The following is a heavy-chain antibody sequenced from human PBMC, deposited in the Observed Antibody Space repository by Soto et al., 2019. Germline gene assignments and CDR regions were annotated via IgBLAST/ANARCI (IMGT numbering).Heavy chain of an antibody. CDR3: AKVAGYYGMDV. CDR1: GGTFSSYT. V-gene: IGHV1-69*02. J-gene: IGHJ6*02. D-gene: IGHD5-12*01. CDR2: IIPILGIA. Sequence: QVQLVQSGAAVKKPGSSVKVSCKASGGTFSSYTISWVRQAPGQGLEWMGRIIPILGIANYAQKFQGRVTITADKSTSTAYMELSSLRSEDTAVYYCAKVAGYYGMDVWGQGTTVTVSS.